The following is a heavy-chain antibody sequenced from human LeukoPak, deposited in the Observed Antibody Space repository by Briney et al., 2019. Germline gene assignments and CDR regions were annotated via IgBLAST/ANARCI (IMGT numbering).Heavy chain of an antibody. V-gene: IGHV3-48*03. CDR2: ISSSGSTI. J-gene: IGHJ4*02. Sequence: GGSLRLSCAASGFTFSTYEMHWVRQAPGKGMEWVSDISSSGSTIYYADSVKGRFTTSRDNAKNLLYLQMHSLRAEDTAVYYCSLLAVASPQDYWGQGTLVTVSS. CDR1: GFTFSTYE. D-gene: IGHD6-19*01. CDR3: SLLAVASPQDY.